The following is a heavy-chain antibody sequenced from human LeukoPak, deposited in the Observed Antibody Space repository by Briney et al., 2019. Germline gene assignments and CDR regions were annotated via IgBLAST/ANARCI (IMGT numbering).Heavy chain of an antibody. CDR3: ATSGYSSSWYFG. D-gene: IGHD6-13*01. CDR2: ISRSSTTI. J-gene: IGHJ4*02. V-gene: IGHV3-11*04. Sequence: GGSLRLSCAASGFTFSDYYMSWIRQAPGKGLEWVSYISRSSTTIYYADSVKGRFTISRDNANNSLYLQMNSLRAENTAVYYCATSGYSSSWYFGWGQGTLVTVSS. CDR1: GFTFSDYY.